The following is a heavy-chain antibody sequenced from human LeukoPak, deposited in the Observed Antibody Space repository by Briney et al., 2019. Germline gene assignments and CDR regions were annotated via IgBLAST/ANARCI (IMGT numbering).Heavy chain of an antibody. CDR3: ARGADRDGYNYDAFDI. J-gene: IGHJ3*02. Sequence: PGGSLRLSCAASEFTVSNKYMTWVRQAPGKGLEWLSIIYSGGSTYYADSVKDRFTISRDNSKNTLYLQMNRVRAEDTAVYLCARGADRDGYNYDAFDIWGQGTMVTVSS. V-gene: IGHV3-66*01. D-gene: IGHD5-24*01. CDR2: IYSGGST. CDR1: EFTVSNKY.